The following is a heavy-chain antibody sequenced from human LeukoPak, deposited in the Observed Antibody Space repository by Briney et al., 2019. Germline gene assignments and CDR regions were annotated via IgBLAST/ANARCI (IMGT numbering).Heavy chain of an antibody. CDR1: GGSISSYY. CDR2: IYYSGST. D-gene: IGHD1-14*01. CDR3: ARAGRWFDP. Sequence: TASETLSLTCTVSGGSISSYYWSWIRQPPGKGLEWIGYIYYSGSTNYNPSLKSRVTISVDTSKNQFSLKLSSVTAADTAVYYWARAGRWFDPWGQRTLVTVSS. J-gene: IGHJ5*02. V-gene: IGHV4-59*01.